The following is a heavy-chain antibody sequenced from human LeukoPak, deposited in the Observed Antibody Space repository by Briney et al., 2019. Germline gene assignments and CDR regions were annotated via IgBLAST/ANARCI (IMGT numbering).Heavy chain of an antibody. CDR1: GFTFSSYS. J-gene: IGHJ4*02. V-gene: IGHV3-48*01. CDR3: AREGGYDFWSGYFKTIDFDY. D-gene: IGHD3-3*01. CDR2: ISSSSSTI. Sequence: GGSLRLSCAASGFTFSSYSMNWVRQAPGNGLEWVSYISSSSSTIYYADSVKGRFTISRDNAKNSLYLQMNSLRAEDTAVYYCAREGGYDFWSGYFKTIDFDYWGQGTLVTVSS.